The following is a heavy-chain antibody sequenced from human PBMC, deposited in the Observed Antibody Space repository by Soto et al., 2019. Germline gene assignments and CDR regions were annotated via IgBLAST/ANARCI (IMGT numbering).Heavy chain of an antibody. D-gene: IGHD3-3*01. CDR3: AKEWSDPGYFHY. V-gene: IGHV3-23*01. CDR2: ISGSGGST. J-gene: IGHJ4*02. Sequence: EVQLLESGGGLVQPGGSLRLSCAASGFTFSSYAMSWVRQAPGKGVEWVSAISGSGGSTYYAHSVKGRFTISRDNSKNTRYLQRNSLRAEDTAGYYRAKEWSDPGYFHYGRQGTLVTVSS. CDR1: GFTFSSYA.